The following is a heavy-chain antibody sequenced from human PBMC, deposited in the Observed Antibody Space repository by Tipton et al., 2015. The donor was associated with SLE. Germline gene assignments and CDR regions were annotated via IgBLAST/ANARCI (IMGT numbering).Heavy chain of an antibody. V-gene: IGHV4-61*02. CDR3: ARDPKY. CDR1: GGSLSGDTYC. CDR2: IFTSGNT. Sequence: LRLSCTVSGGSLSGDTYCWSWIRQPAGEGLEWIGRIFTSGNTNYNPSLKSRVTISVDTSKNQFSLELTSVTAADTAVYYCARDPKYWGQGTLVIVSS. J-gene: IGHJ4*02.